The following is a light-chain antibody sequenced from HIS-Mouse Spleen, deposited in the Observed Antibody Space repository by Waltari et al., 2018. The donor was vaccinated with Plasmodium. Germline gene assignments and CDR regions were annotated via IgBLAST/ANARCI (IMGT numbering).Light chain of an antibody. Sequence: SYELTQPPSVSVSPGQTARITCSGDALPKKYAYWYQKKSGQAPVLVSYEDSKRPSGIPERFSGSSSGKIATLTISGAQVEDEADYYCYSTDSSGNHRVFGGGTKLTVL. CDR3: YSTDSSGNHRV. V-gene: IGLV3-10*01. J-gene: IGLJ3*02. CDR1: ALPKKY. CDR2: EDS.